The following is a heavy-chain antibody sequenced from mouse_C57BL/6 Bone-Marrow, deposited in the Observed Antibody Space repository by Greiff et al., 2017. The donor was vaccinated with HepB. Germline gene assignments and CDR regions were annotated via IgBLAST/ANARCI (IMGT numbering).Heavy chain of an antibody. CDR2: INPSTGGT. D-gene: IGHD2-4*01. J-gene: IGHJ3*01. V-gene: IGHV1-42*01. Sequence: EVKLMESGPELVKPGASVKISCKASGYSFTGYYMNWVKQSPEKSLEWIGEINPSTGGTTYNQKFKAKATLTVDKSSSTAYMQLKSLTSEDSAVYYCSRYDHGGFAYWGQGTLVTVSA. CDR1: GYSFTGYY. CDR3: SRYDHGGFAY.